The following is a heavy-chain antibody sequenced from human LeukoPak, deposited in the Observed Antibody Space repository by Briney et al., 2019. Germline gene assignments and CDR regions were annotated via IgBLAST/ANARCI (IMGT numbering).Heavy chain of an antibody. CDR1: GFTFSSYW. D-gene: IGHD3-16*02. CDR2: IKQDGSEK. J-gene: IGHJ3*02. V-gene: IGHV3-7*01. CDR3: ASEDDYVWGSYRYPDAFDI. Sequence: GGSLRLSCAASGFTFSSYWMSWVRQAPGMGLEWVANIKQDGSEKYYVDSVKGRFTISRDNAKNSLYLQMNSLRAEDTAVYYCASEDDYVWGSYRYPDAFDIWGQGTMVTVSS.